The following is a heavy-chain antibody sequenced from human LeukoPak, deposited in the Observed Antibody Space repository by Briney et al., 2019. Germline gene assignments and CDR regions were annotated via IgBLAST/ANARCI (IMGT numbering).Heavy chain of an antibody. V-gene: IGHV3-74*01. J-gene: IGHJ4*02. CDR2: INTDGSST. CDR1: GFTFSNYW. D-gene: IGHD3-9*01. Sequence: GGSLRLSCAASGFTFSNYWMHWGRQAPGKGLVWVSRINTDGSSTSYADSVKGRFTTSRDNAKNTLYLQMNSLRAEDTAVYYCARDEGLRYFDWLPLDYWGQGILVTVSS. CDR3: ARDEGLRYFDWLPLDY.